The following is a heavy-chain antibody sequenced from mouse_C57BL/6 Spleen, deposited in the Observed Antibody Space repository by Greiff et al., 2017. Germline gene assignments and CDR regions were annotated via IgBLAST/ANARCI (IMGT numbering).Heavy chain of an antibody. V-gene: IGHV1-7*01. J-gene: IGHJ3*01. Sequence: QVQLQQSGAELAKPGASVKLSCKASGYTFTSYWMHWVKQRPGQGLEWIGYINPSSGYTKYNQKFKDKATLTEGKSSSTAYMQLSSLTYEDSAVYCCARVSGMGAVAYWGQGTLVTVSA. CDR1: GYTFTSYW. CDR2: INPSSGYT. D-gene: IGHD2-10*02. CDR3: ARVSGMGAVAY.